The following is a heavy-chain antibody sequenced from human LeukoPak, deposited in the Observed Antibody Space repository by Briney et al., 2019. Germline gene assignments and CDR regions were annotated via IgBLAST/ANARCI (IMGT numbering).Heavy chain of an antibody. CDR3: ARDSNWAFDY. Sequence: GGSLRLSCAASGFTFSSYSMNWVRQAPGKGLEWVSYISTGSNAIYYADSVKGRFTISRDNAKNSLYLQMNSLRDDDTAVYYCARDSNWAFDYWGQGTLVTVSS. V-gene: IGHV3-48*02. J-gene: IGHJ4*02. D-gene: IGHD7-27*01. CDR2: ISTGSNAI. CDR1: GFTFSSYS.